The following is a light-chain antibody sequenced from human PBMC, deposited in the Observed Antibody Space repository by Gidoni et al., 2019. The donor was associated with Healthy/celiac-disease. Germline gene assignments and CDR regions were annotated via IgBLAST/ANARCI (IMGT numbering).Light chain of an antibody. J-gene: IGKJ4*01. CDR3: QQRSNWPPGFT. CDR1: QSVSSY. Sequence: EIVLTQSPATLSLSPGESATLSCRASQSVSSYLAWYQQKPGQAPRLLIYDASNRATGIPARFSGSGSGTDFTLTISSLEPEDFAVYYCQQRSNWPPGFTFGGGTKVEIK. V-gene: IGKV3-11*01. CDR2: DAS.